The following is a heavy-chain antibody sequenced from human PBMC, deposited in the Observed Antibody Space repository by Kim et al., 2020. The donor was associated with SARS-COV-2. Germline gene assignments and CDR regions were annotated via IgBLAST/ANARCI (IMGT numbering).Heavy chain of an antibody. CDR3: ARDWDYGDYEAPY. J-gene: IGHJ4*02. V-gene: IGHV1-18*01. Sequence: AQKLQGRVTMTTDTSTSTAYMELRSLRSDDTAVYYCARDWDYGDYEAPYWGQGTLVTVSS. D-gene: IGHD4-17*01.